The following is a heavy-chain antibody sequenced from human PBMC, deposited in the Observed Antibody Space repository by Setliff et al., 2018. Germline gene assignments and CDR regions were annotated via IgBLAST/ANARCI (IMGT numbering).Heavy chain of an antibody. CDR1: EFIFRSYI. V-gene: IGHV3-21*06. Sequence: GGSLRLSCAASEFIFRSYIVSWVRQPPGKGLEWVSSISSSSSYIYYADSVKGRFTISRDNSENTLYLQMNSLRAEDTAVYYCARNWATAQHYYYGMDVWGQGTTVTVSS. J-gene: IGHJ6*02. CDR2: ISSSSSYI. D-gene: IGHD2-21*02. CDR3: ARNWATAQHYYYGMDV.